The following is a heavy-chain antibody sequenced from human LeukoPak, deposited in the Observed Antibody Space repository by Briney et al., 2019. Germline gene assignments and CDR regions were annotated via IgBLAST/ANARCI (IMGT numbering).Heavy chain of an antibody. J-gene: IGHJ4*02. Sequence: PGGSLRLSCAASGFTFSSYTMNWVRQAPGKGLEWVSSISSSSSYIYYADSVKGRSTISRDNAKNSLYLQMNSLRVEDTAVYYCARDGSTFDYWGQGTLVTVSS. V-gene: IGHV3-21*01. CDR1: GFTFSSYT. CDR3: ARDGSTFDY. CDR2: ISSSSSYI.